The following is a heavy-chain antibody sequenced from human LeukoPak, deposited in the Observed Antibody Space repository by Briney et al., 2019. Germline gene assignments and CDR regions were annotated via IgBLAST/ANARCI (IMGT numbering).Heavy chain of an antibody. J-gene: IGHJ5*02. V-gene: IGHV3-48*02. CDR2: ISSSGSTI. CDR3: ARAFVPATMSYAFDH. D-gene: IGHD2-2*01. Sequence: GCPRLSCSASGFTFSRFSMNWVRQAPGKGLEWVSYISSSGSTIDYADSVKGRFTISRDNTKKSLYLQMNSLRDEDPAVYYGARAFVPATMSYAFDHWGQGPLVTVPP. CDR1: GFTFSRFS.